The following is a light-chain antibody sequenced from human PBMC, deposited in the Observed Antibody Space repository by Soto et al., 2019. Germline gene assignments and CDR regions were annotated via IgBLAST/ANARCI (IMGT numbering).Light chain of an antibody. Sequence: EIVLTQSPATLSLSPGERATLSCRTSQSVSSYFAWYQQKPGRAPRLLIYDASNRATGIPARFIGSGSGTDITLTISSLEPEDFAVYYGQQRSNWPITFGQGTRLEIK. CDR3: QQRSNWPIT. CDR2: DAS. J-gene: IGKJ5*01. CDR1: QSVSSY. V-gene: IGKV3-11*01.